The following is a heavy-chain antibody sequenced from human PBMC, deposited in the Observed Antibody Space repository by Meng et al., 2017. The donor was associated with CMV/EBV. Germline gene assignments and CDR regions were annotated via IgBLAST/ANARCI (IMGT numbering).Heavy chain of an antibody. J-gene: IGHJ3*02. D-gene: IGHD3-3*01. CDR2: INHSGST. CDR3: ARHVYDFWSGHPDAFDI. Sequence: SETLSLTCAVYGGSFSGYYWSWIRQPPGKGLGWIGEINHSGSTNYNPSLKSRVTISVDTSKNQFSLKLSSVTAADTAVYYCARHVYDFWSGHPDAFDIWGQGTMVTVSS. CDR1: GGSFSGYY. V-gene: IGHV4-34*01.